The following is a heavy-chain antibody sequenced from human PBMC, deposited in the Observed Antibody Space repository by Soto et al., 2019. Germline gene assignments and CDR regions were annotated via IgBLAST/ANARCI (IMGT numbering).Heavy chain of an antibody. CDR3: VRVVAIPGYPDN. V-gene: IGHV1-69*12. J-gene: IGHJ4*02. D-gene: IGHD5-12*01. Sequence: QVQLVQSGAEVRQPASSVKVSCKTSGGTFSSYAITWVRRAPGLGLEWMGGIVPIVDTSTYAQKFQGRVTITADESTSTVYMELSSLRSDDTAVYYCVRVVAIPGYPDNWGQGTLVTVSS. CDR2: IVPIVDTS. CDR1: GGTFSSYA.